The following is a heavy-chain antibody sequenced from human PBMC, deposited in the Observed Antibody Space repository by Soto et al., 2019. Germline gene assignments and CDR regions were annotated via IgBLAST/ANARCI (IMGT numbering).Heavy chain of an antibody. V-gene: IGHV5-51*01. CDR3: ARQLRHICDS. D-gene: IGHD3-3*02. CDR2: IKPGTSDI. J-gene: IGHJ4*02. Sequence: GESLKISCKGVGYKFGSAWIGWVRQMPGKGLEWMGIIKPGTSDIRYSPSCRGHVTISADEAVSTAYLQWSSLKASDTAMYYCARQLRHICDSWGQGTLVTVSS. CDR1: GYKFGSAW.